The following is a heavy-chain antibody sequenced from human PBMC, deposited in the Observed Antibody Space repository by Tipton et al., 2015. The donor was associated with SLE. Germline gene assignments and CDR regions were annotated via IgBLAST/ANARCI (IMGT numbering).Heavy chain of an antibody. J-gene: IGHJ6*03. CDR2: INPSGGST. CDR3: ARGAGPITSFGNYYYYYYMDV. D-gene: IGHD3-16*01. V-gene: IGHV1-46*01. Sequence: QVQLVQSGAEVKKPGASVKVSCKASGYTFTSYYMHWVRQAPGQGLEWMGIINPSGGSTSYAQKFQGRVTMTRDTSTSTVYMELSSLGSEDTAVYYCARGAGPITSFGNYYYYYYMDVWGKGTTVTVSS. CDR1: GYTFTSYY.